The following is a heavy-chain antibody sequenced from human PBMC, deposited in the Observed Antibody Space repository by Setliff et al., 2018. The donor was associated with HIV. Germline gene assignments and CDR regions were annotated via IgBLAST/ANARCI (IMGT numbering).Heavy chain of an antibody. J-gene: IGHJ4*02. CDR1: GFTFSSAW. V-gene: IGHV3-53*01. Sequence: GGSLRLSCAASGFTFSSAWMGWVRQAPGKGLEWVALMYDGGSTYYADSVKGRFTITRDISKNTLDLQMNSLRVDDTAVYYCAKGSGFYDYWGQGTLVTVSS. CDR2: MYDGGST. D-gene: IGHD3-22*01. CDR3: AKGSGFYDY.